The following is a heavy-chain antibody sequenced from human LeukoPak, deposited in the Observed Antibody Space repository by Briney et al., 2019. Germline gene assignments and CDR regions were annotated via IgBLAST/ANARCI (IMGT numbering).Heavy chain of an antibody. D-gene: IGHD3-10*01. Sequence: PGGSLRLSCAASGFTFSSYDMHWVRQATGKGLEWVSAIGTAGDTYYPGSVKGRFTISRENAKNSLYLQMNSLRAGDTAVYYCARASLSAGSGSYWYVFDYWGQGTLVTVSS. CDR2: IGTAGDT. CDR1: GFTFSSYD. J-gene: IGHJ4*02. CDR3: ARASLSAGSGSYWYVFDY. V-gene: IGHV3-13*01.